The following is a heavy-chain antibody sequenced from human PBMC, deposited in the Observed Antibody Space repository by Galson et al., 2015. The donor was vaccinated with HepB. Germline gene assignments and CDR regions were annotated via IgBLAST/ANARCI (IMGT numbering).Heavy chain of an antibody. Sequence: SLRLSCAASGFTFSDYYMSWIRQAPGKGLEWVSYISSSSSYTNYADSVKGRFTISRDNAKNSLYLQMNSLRAEDTAVYYCARGGYSSGWNDAFDIWGQGTMVTVSS. CDR2: ISSSSSYT. J-gene: IGHJ3*02. CDR3: ARGGYSSGWNDAFDI. V-gene: IGHV3-11*05. CDR1: GFTFSDYY. D-gene: IGHD6-19*01.